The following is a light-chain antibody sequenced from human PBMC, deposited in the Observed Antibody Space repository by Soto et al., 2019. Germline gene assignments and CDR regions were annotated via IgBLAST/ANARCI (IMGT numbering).Light chain of an antibody. Sequence: DIQMTQSPSSLSASVGDRVTITCRASQSISSYLNWYQQKPGKAPKLLIYAASSLQSGVPSRFSGSGSGTDFALNISSLQPEEFATYYCQQSYSTQLTFGGGTKVEIK. CDR2: AAS. CDR3: QQSYSTQLT. CDR1: QSISSY. J-gene: IGKJ4*01. V-gene: IGKV1-39*01.